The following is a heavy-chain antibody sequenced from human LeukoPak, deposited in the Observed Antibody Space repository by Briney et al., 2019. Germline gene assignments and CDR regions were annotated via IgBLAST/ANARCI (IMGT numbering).Heavy chain of an antibody. CDR2: IYTSGST. CDR3: AWELPFRGYFDY. CDR1: GGSISSGSYY. D-gene: IGHD1-26*01. V-gene: IGHV4-61*02. Sequence: SQTLSRTCTVSGGSISSGSYYRSWIRQPAGKGLEWIGRIYTSGSTNYNPSLKSRVTISVDTSKNQFSLKLSSVTAADTAVYYCAWELPFRGYFDYWGQGTLVTVSS. J-gene: IGHJ4*02.